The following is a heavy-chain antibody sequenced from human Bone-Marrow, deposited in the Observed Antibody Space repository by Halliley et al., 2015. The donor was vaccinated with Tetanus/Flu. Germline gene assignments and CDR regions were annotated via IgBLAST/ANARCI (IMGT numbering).Heavy chain of an antibody. D-gene: IGHD3-3*01. Sequence: LRLSCAVSGYFISSGYYWNWIRQPPGKGLEWIANIYYTGNTNYNPSLKSRVTISGDTSKNQFSLNLNSVTAADTAVYYCARGTGWTPDDWGQGTLVTVSS. CDR1: GYFISSGYY. CDR3: ARGTGWTPDD. V-gene: IGHV4-38-2*01. CDR2: IYYTGNT. J-gene: IGHJ4*02.